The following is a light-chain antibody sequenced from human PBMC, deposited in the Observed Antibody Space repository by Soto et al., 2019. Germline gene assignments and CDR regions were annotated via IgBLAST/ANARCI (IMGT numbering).Light chain of an antibody. J-gene: IGLJ1*01. V-gene: IGLV2-14*03. CDR2: DVT. Sequence: QSALTQPASVSGSPGQSITISCTGASSDVDGYNYVSWFQLYPGKAPKLVIYDVTKRPSGVSGRFSASISGSTASLIISGLQAEDEADYYCCSYSSMTYVFGTGTKVTVL. CDR3: CSYSSMTYV. CDR1: SSDVDGYNY.